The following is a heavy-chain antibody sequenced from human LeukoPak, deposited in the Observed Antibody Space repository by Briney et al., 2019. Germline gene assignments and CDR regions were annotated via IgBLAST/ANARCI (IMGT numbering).Heavy chain of an antibody. CDR2: IRGDGSIT. CDR1: GFTLSGYW. J-gene: IGHJ5*02. V-gene: IGHV3-74*01. Sequence: GGSLRLSCAASGFTLSGYWMHWVRQAPGKGLEWVSRIRGDGSITTYADSVKGRFTISRDNAKNTLYMQMNSLRAEDTAVYYCAKSDWIDPWGQGTLVTVSS. CDR3: AKSDWIDP.